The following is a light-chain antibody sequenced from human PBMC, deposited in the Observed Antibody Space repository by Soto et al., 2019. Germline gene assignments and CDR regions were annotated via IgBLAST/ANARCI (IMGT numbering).Light chain of an antibody. Sequence: EIVLTQSPATLSLSPGERPTLSCRASQSVSSYLAWYQQKPGQXPRXXIYDASSRATGIPDRFSGGGSGTDCTITISRLEPEDGEVYDGQQFSSYPLTFGGGTKVDIK. CDR2: DAS. CDR1: QSVSSY. J-gene: IGKJ4*01. V-gene: IGKV3-11*01. CDR3: QQFSSYPLT.